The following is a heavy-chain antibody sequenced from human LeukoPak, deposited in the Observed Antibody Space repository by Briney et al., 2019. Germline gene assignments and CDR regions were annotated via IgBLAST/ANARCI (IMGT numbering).Heavy chain of an antibody. V-gene: IGHV3-7*01. CDR1: GFRFGRDW. Sequence: PGGSLRLTCVASGFRFGRDWISWVRQAPGKGLEWVACVKQDGTEKNYVVSVWGRFTVSVDNGKNSLYLQMNSLRAEDTAKYYCATLDSTKSVHWGRGTAVIVSS. CDR3: ATLDSTKSVH. D-gene: IGHD2-2*01. J-gene: IGHJ1*01. CDR2: VKQDGTEK.